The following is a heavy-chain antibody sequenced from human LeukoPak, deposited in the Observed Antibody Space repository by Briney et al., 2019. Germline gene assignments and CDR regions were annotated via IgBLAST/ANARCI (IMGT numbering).Heavy chain of an antibody. CDR1: GFTFSLYG. V-gene: IGHV3-30*02. Sequence: GGSLRLSCAASGFTFSLYGIHWVRQAPGKGPEWVAFIGYDGGNKHYADSVKGRFTISRDNSKNTLSLQMNSLRAEDTAVYYCAKDGRYYDSSGYLAWGQGTLVTVSS. D-gene: IGHD3-22*01. CDR3: AKDGRYYDSSGYLA. J-gene: IGHJ5*02. CDR2: IGYDGGNK.